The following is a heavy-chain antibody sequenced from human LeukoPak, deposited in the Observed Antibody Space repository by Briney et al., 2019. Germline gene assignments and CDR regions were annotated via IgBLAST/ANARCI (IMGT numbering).Heavy chain of an antibody. J-gene: IGHJ4*02. CDR1: GSRFTSYW. Sequence: GASLKISYKGSGSRFTSYWIGWVRQMPGKGLEWMGIIYPGDSDTRYSPSYQGQVTISANKSISTAYLQWSSLKASDTAMYYCARPSRGGSWPFDYWGQGTLVTVSS. V-gene: IGHV5-51*01. CDR2: IYPGDSDT. D-gene: IGHD2-15*01. CDR3: ARPSRGGSWPFDY.